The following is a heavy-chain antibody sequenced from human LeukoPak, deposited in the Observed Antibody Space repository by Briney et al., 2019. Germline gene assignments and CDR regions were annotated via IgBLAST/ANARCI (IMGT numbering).Heavy chain of an antibody. V-gene: IGHV4-59*01. J-gene: IGHJ4*02. Sequence: PSETLSLTCAVSGGSISSYYWSWIRQPPGKRLEWIGFFYYSGCTNYNPSLKSRVTISVDTSKNHFSLKLSSVTAADTAVYYCARGPGGYSYGYYFDYWGQGTLVTVSS. CDR1: GGSISSYY. CDR3: ARGPGGYSYGYYFDY. D-gene: IGHD5-18*01. CDR2: FYYSGCT.